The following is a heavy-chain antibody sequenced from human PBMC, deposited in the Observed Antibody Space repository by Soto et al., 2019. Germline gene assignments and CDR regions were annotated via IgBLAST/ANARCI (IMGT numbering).Heavy chain of an antibody. Sequence: GGSLRLSCAASGFTFSSYAMHWVRQAPGKGLEWVAVISYDGSNKYYADSVKGRFTISRDNSKNTLYLQMNSLRAEDTAVYYCARDRGEHYYDSSGLSYYYYGMDVWGQGTTVTVSS. CDR2: ISYDGSNK. CDR3: ARDRGEHYYDSSGLSYYYYGMDV. V-gene: IGHV3-30-3*01. CDR1: GFTFSSYA. D-gene: IGHD3-22*01. J-gene: IGHJ6*02.